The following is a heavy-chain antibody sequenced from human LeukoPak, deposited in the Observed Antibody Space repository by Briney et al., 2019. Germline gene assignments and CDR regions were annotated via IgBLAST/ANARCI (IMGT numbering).Heavy chain of an antibody. CDR2: IYYSGSN. Sequence: PSETLSLTCAVYGGSFSGYYWGWIRQPPGKGLEWIGSIYYSGSNYYNPSLKSRVTMSVDTSKNQFSLKLSSVTAADTAVYYCARGEGIAVAGKGRRIDYWGQGTLVTVSS. CDR1: GGSFSGYY. V-gene: IGHV4-34*01. J-gene: IGHJ4*02. D-gene: IGHD6-19*01. CDR3: ARGEGIAVAGKGRRIDY.